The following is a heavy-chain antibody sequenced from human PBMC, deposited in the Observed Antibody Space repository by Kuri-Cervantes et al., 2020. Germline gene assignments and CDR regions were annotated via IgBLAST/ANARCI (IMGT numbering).Heavy chain of an antibody. D-gene: IGHD4-17*01. CDR2: IGGRGGST. CDR1: GFTFSNYA. Sequence: GESLKISCAASGFTFSNYAMSWVRQAPGKGLEWVSSIGGRGGSTYYSDSVRGRFTISRDNSKNTLYLQMNSLRAEDTAVYYCARETNIYGDYGNYYGMDVWGQGTTVTVSS. V-gene: IGHV3-23*01. J-gene: IGHJ6*02. CDR3: ARETNIYGDYGNYYGMDV.